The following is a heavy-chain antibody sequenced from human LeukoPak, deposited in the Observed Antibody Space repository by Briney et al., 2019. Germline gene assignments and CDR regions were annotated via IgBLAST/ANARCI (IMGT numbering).Heavy chain of an antibody. J-gene: IGHJ3*02. Sequence: MTSETLSLTCTVGGGSISSYYWSWIRQPPGKGLELIGYIYYSGSTNYNPSLQSRVTISVDTSKNQFSLKLSSVTAADTAVYYCARENLDAFDIWGQGTMVTVSS. CDR2: IYYSGST. CDR1: GGSISSYY. CDR3: ARENLDAFDI. V-gene: IGHV4-59*01.